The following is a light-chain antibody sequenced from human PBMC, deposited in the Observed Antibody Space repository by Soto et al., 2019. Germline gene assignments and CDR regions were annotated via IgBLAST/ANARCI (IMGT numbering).Light chain of an antibody. Sequence: EIVLTHSPGTLSLSPGERATLSWSASRSVSNNYLAWYQQKPRQAPSLLIYGASNSATGIPDRFSGSGSGTDFTLTISRLEPEDFAVYYCQQYGSSGTFGQGTKVDIK. CDR2: GAS. V-gene: IGKV3-20*01. J-gene: IGKJ1*01. CDR3: QQYGSSGT. CDR1: RSVSNNY.